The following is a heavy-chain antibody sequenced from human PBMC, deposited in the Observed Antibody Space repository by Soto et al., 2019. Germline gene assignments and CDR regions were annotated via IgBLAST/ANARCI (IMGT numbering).Heavy chain of an antibody. D-gene: IGHD2-2*01. CDR3: AGGDCSSTSCYWKVDYYYGMDV. J-gene: IGHJ6*02. CDR2: INPSGGST. CDR1: GYTFTSYK. Sequence: ASVKVSCKASGYTFTSYKMHWVRQAPGQGLEWMGIINPSGGSTSYAQKFQGRVTMTRDTSTSTVYMELSSLRSEDTAVYYCAGGDCSSTSCYWKVDYYYGMDVWGQGTTVTVSS. V-gene: IGHV1-46*01.